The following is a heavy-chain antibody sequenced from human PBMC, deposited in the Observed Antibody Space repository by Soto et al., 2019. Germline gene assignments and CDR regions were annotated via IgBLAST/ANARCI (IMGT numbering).Heavy chain of an antibody. CDR1: GASITTYDY. CDR2: TVHTGGA. J-gene: IGHJ6*02. CDR3: AKDGAAGSVLDV. Sequence: SETLSLTCSVSGASITTYDYCTWVRQPPGKGLEWIAETVHTGGANYNPSLRSRVTISVDKSKNEFSLQLRSVTAADTAVYYCAKDGAAGSVLDVWGQGTTVT. V-gene: IGHV4-4*02. D-gene: IGHD6-13*01.